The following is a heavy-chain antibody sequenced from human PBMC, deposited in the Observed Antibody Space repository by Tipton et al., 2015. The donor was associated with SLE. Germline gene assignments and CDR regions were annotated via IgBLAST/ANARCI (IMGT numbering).Heavy chain of an antibody. Sequence: TLSLTCAVYGGSFSGYCWSWIRQPPGKGLEWIGEINHSGSTNYNPSLKSRVTISVDTSKNQFSLKLNSVTAADTAVYYCAREPVYYYYYMDVWGKGTTVTVSS. V-gene: IGHV4-34*01. CDR2: INHSGST. CDR3: AREPVYYYYYMDV. CDR1: GGSFSGYC. J-gene: IGHJ6*03.